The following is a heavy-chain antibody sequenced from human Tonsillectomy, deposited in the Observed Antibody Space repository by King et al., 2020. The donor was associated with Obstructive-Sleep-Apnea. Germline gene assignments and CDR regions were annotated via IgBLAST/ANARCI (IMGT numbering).Heavy chain of an antibody. D-gene: IGHD3-22*01. CDR3: AHPNSGYFYYFDY. Sequence: ITLKESGPTLVKPTQTLTLTCTFSGLSLTTTQMGVGWIRQPPGKALEWPALIYWDDDKRYNPSLKTKLTITKDNSSNQVVLTMTNMDPVDTATYYCAHPNSGYFYYFDYWGPGTLVTVSS. J-gene: IGHJ4*02. CDR2: IYWDDDK. CDR1: GLSLTTTQMG. V-gene: IGHV2-5*02.